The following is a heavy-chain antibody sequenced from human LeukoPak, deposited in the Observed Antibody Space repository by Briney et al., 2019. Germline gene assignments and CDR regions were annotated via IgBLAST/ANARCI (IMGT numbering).Heavy chain of an antibody. J-gene: IGHJ4*02. Sequence: GGSLRLSCAASGSTFSSYWMSWVRQAPGKGLEWVANIKQDGSEKYYVDSVKGRFTISRDNAKNPLYLQMNSLRAEDTAVYYCARDPDSSGYYYFDYWGQGTLVTVSS. D-gene: IGHD3-22*01. V-gene: IGHV3-7*03. CDR1: GSTFSSYW. CDR3: ARDPDSSGYYYFDY. CDR2: IKQDGSEK.